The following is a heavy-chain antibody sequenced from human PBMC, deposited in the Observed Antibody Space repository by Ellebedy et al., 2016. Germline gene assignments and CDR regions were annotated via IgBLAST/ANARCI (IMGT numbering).Heavy chain of an antibody. CDR1: GFAFSTFG. V-gene: IGHV3-30*03. D-gene: IGHD3-9*01. J-gene: IGHJ1*01. CDR2: ISFNGKTQ. CDR3: ASGFLTGSAEYFQH. Sequence: GESLKISCAGSGFAFSTFGIHWVRQAPGKGLEWVAVISFNGKTQYYGDSVRGRFNISRDNSKKTLYLQMNSLRGEDTAVYYCASGFLTGSAEYFQHWGRGTLVVVSS.